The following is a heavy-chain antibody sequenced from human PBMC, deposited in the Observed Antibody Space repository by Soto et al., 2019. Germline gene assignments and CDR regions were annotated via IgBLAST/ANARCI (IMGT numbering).Heavy chain of an antibody. CDR2: IYGGGST. D-gene: IGHD5-18*01. J-gene: IGHJ4*02. CDR1: GVTVSSNY. CDR3: ARHGYNYGGGYFDY. Sequence: EVQLVESGGGLVQPGGSLRLSCAASGVTVSSNYMSWVRQAPGKGLEWVSVIYGGGSTYYADSVKGRFTISRDNSKNTLYLQMNGLRAEDTAVYYCARHGYNYGGGYFDYWGQGTLVTVSS. V-gene: IGHV3-66*04.